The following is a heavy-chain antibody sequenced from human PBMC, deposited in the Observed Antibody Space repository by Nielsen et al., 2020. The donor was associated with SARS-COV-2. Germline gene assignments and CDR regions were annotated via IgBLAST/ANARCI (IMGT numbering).Heavy chain of an antibody. CDR2: IWYDGSNK. Sequence: GGSLRLSCAASGFTFSSYGMHWVRQAPGKGLEWVAVIWYDGSNKYYADSVKGRFTISRDNAKNSLYLQMNSLRAEDTAVYYCARTEYSSPYYYYYYGMDVWGQGTTVTVSS. V-gene: IGHV3-33*03. CDR3: ARTEYSSPYYYYYYGMDV. D-gene: IGHD6-6*01. J-gene: IGHJ6*02. CDR1: GFTFSSYG.